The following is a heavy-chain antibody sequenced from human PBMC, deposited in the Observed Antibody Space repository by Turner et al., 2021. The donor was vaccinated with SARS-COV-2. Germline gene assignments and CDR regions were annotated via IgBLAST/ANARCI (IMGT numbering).Heavy chain of an antibody. CDR1: GYIFINYY. CDR2: INPSGGGT. CDR3: ARGELWSFSSYDN. Sequence: QVQLVQSGAEVKKPGASVKVSCKASGYIFINYYIHWVRQAPGQGLEWLGIINPSGGGTRYAQKCRGRVTMTRDTSTSTVSMELSSLRSEDTAVYYCARGELWSFSSYDNWGQGTLVTVSS. D-gene: IGHD3-10*01. V-gene: IGHV1-46*03. J-gene: IGHJ4*02.